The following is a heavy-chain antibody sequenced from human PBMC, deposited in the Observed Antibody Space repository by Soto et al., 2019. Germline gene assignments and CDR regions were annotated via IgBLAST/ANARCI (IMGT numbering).Heavy chain of an antibody. V-gene: IGHV4-30-2*01. D-gene: IGHD4-4*01. CDR3: ARGVLATDWHDP. CDR2: IYHSGST. J-gene: IGHJ5*02. CDR1: GGSLSSGGYS. Sequence: SQTLSLSCTGSGGSLSSGGYSWSWLRQPPGKGLEWIGYIYHSGSTSYNPSLKSRVTISVDRSKNQLSLTLSSVTAADTAGYYCARGVLATDWHDPRGQGSLGPGSS.